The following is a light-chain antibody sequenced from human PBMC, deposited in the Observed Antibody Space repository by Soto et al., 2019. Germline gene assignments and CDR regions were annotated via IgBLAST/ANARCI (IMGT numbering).Light chain of an antibody. CDR2: LNSDGSH. CDR1: SGHSSYA. V-gene: IGLV4-69*01. J-gene: IGLJ3*02. Sequence: QAVVTQSPSASASLGASVKLTCTLSSGHSSYAIAWHQQQPEKGPRYLMKLNSDGSHSKGDGIPDRFSGSSSGAERYLTISSLQSEDEADYYCQTWGTGIYGVFGGGTKLTVL. CDR3: QTWGTGIYGV.